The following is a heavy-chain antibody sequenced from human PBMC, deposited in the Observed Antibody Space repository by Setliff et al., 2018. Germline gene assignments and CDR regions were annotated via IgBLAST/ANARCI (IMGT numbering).Heavy chain of an antibody. CDR1: GGSVRTSSYY. J-gene: IGHJ5*02. V-gene: IGHV4-39*01. CDR2: IYFTGNT. CDR3: ARHGRFYDFTDYFPNWFDP. D-gene: IGHD3-22*01. Sequence: TLSLTCTVSGGSVRTSSYYWGWIRQSPGKGLEWIGSIYFTGNTYYSPSLKSRVTISADTSKNQFSLKLTSLTATDTAIYYCARHGRFYDFTDYFPNWFDPWGQGTRVTVSS.